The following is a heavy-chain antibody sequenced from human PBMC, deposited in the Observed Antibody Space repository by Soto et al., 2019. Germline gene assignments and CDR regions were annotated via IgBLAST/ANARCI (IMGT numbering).Heavy chain of an antibody. CDR2: MSYSGNT. Sequence: QVQLQESGPGLVKPSQTLSLTCTVSGGSINSGDSYWTWIRQSPGRGLEWIVDMSYSGNTYYNPSLKRRVTISLETSKNQFSRKLSSVTDADTAVYFCARYYHDTNTYRANWFDPWGQGTLVTVSS. CDR3: ARYYHDTNTYRANWFDP. D-gene: IGHD3-22*01. V-gene: IGHV4-30-4*01. CDR1: GGSINSGDSY. J-gene: IGHJ5*02.